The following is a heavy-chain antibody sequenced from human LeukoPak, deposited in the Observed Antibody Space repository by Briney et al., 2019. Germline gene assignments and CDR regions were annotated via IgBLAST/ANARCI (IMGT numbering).Heavy chain of an antibody. Sequence: GGSLRLSCSASGFTFSSYAMHWVRQAPGKGLEYVSAISSNGGSTYYADSVKGRFTISRYNSKNTLYLQMSSLRAEDTAVYYCVKDGTLNYDILTGYYTRTEYYFDYWGQGTLVTVSS. CDR1: GFTFSSYA. J-gene: IGHJ4*02. V-gene: IGHV3-64D*06. CDR2: ISSNGGST. CDR3: VKDGTLNYDILTGYYTRTEYYFDY. D-gene: IGHD3-9*01.